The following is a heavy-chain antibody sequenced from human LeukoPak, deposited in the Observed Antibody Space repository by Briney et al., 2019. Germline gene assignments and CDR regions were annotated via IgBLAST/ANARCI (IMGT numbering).Heavy chain of an antibody. CDR2: ISGSGGRT. V-gene: IGHV3-23*01. CDR3: AKLGPGAVCLDY. CDR1: GLSFSRND. J-gene: IGHJ4*02. Sequence: GGSLRLSWAASGLSFSRNDMSWVRQAPGGGLEWGSCISGSGGRTYYAESVKGLFTIARDNSKNTLYLQLNPLRAEDTAVYYCAKLGPGAVCLDYWGQGTLVT. D-gene: IGHD3-10*01.